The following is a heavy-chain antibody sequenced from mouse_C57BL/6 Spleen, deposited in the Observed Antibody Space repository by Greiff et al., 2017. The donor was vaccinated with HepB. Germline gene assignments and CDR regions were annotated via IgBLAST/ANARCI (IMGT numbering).Heavy chain of an antibody. Sequence: VQLQQSGPELVKPGASVKIPCKASGYTFTDYNMDWVKQSHGKSLEWIGDINPNNGGTIYNQKFKGKATLTVDKSSSTAYMELRSLTSEDTAVYYCARRGDYYGSSYGYAMDYWGQGTSVTVSS. D-gene: IGHD1-1*01. CDR3: ARRGDYYGSSYGYAMDY. J-gene: IGHJ4*01. CDR1: GYTFTDYN. V-gene: IGHV1-18*01. CDR2: INPNNGGT.